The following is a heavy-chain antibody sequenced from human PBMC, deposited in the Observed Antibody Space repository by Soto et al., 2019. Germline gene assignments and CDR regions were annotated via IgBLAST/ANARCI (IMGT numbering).Heavy chain of an antibody. J-gene: IGHJ4*02. D-gene: IGHD4-4*01. Sequence: QVQLQASGPGLVKPSETLSLTCTVSGGSISSYYWSWIRQPPGKGLEWVGQIYYSGSTNYNPSLQSRVTISGDTSKNQFSLKLSSATAADTAFYSGARGPLQRSFDYWGQGTPVTVSS. V-gene: IGHV4-59*01. CDR2: IYYSGST. CDR1: GGSISSYY. CDR3: ARGPLQRSFDY.